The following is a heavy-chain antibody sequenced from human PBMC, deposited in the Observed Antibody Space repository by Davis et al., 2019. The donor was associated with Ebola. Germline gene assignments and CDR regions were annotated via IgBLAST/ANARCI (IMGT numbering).Heavy chain of an antibody. CDR3: GGGWLVLPNY. V-gene: IGHV1-46*01. CDR1: GYTFTGYS. CDR2: INPSGGST. J-gene: IGHJ4*02. D-gene: IGHD6-19*01. Sequence: ASVKVSCKASGYTFTGYSMHWVRQAPGQGLEWMGIINPSGGSTSYAQKFQGRVTMTRDTSTSTVYMELSSLRSEDTAVYYCGGGWLVLPNYWGQGTLVTVSS.